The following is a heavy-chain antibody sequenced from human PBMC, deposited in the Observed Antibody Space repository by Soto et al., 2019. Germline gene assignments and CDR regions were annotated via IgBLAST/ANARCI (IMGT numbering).Heavy chain of an antibody. CDR2: INAGSGNT. CDR1: GYTFTSYA. J-gene: IGHJ5*02. Sequence: ASVKVSCKASGYTFTSYAMHWVRQAPGQRLEWMGWINAGSGNTKYSQKFQGRVTITRDTSASTAYMELSSLRSEDTAVYYCARSTMVRGVTPWGQGTLVTVS. CDR3: ARSTMVRGVTP. D-gene: IGHD3-10*01. V-gene: IGHV1-3*01.